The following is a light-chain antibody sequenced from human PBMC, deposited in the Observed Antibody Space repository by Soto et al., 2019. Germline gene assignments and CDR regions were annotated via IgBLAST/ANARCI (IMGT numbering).Light chain of an antibody. J-gene: IGLJ1*01. CDR1: SSNIGAGYD. V-gene: IGLV1-40*01. Sequence: QSVLTQPPSVSGAPGQRVTISCTGSSSNIGAGYDVHWYQQLPGTAPKLLIYGNSNRPSGVPDRFSGSKSGTSASLAITGLRAEDEADYYCQSYDSSLSPRYVFGTGTQLTVL. CDR3: QSYDSSLSPRYV. CDR2: GNS.